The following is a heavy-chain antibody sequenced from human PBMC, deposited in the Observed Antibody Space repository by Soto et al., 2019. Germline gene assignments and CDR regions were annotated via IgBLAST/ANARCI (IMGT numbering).Heavy chain of an antibody. Sequence: QVQLVESGGGVVQPGRSLRLSCAASGFTFSSYGMHWVRQAPGKGLEWVAVISYDGSNKYYADSVKGRFTISRDNSKNTLYLQMNSLRAEDTAVYYCAKALPSGSLGHYYYGMDVWGQGTTVTVSS. CDR3: AKALPSGSLGHYYYGMDV. CDR1: GFTFSSYG. CDR2: ISYDGSNK. J-gene: IGHJ6*02. V-gene: IGHV3-30*18. D-gene: IGHD6-25*01.